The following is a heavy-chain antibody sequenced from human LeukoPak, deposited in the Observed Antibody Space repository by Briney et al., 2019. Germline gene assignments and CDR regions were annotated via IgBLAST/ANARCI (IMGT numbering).Heavy chain of an antibody. CDR3: AKDIYSAYDLARAFDF. J-gene: IGHJ4*01. CDR1: GFAFSYYA. Sequence: GGSLRLSCAASGFAFSYYAMSWVRQAPGKGLEWVSGISGSGNTHYTDSVKGRFTISRDSSKSTLDLQMNSLRVEDTALYYCAKDIYSAYDLARAFDFWGQGTLVTVST. CDR2: ISGSGNT. V-gene: IGHV3-23*01. D-gene: IGHD5-12*01.